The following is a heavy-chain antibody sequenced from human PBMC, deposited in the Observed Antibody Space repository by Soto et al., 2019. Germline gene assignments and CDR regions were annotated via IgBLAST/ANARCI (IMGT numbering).Heavy chain of an antibody. Sequence: QVQLVESGGGVVQPGRSLRLSCAASGFTFSSYAMHWVRQAPGKGLEWVAVISYDGSNKYYADSVKGRFTISRDNSKNTLYLQMNSLRAEDTAVYYCAKLRLTTVTTPDYWGQGTLVTVSS. CDR1: GFTFSSYA. D-gene: IGHD4-17*01. V-gene: IGHV3-30-3*01. CDR2: ISYDGSNK. CDR3: AKLRLTTVTTPDY. J-gene: IGHJ4*02.